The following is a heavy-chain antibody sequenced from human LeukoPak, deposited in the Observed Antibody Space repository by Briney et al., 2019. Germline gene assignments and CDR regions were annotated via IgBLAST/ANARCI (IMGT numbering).Heavy chain of an antibody. J-gene: IGHJ4*02. Sequence: GGSLSLSCAASGFTFSSYGMHWVRQAPGKGLEWVSSISSSSSYIYYADSVKGRFTISRDNAKNSLYLQMNSLRAEDTAVYYCARNSHGYGSGWQQFNFDYWGQGTLVTVSS. CDR2: ISSSSSYI. CDR3: ARNSHGYGSGWQQFNFDY. D-gene: IGHD6-19*01. V-gene: IGHV3-21*04. CDR1: GFTFSSYG.